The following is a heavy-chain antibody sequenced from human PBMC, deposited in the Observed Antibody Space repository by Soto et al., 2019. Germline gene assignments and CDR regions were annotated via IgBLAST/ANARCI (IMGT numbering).Heavy chain of an antibody. Sequence: VLLLESGGGFVQPGGSVRLSCAAPQFTFGGLGLSWLRQSPGRGLEWVATISRDEDNTHYADSVNGRFTISKDRSTNTLHLHMASLRAEDTAMYYCVSWMSAHFDYWGRGTLVTVSS. CDR2: ISRDEDNT. D-gene: IGHD2-2*03. V-gene: IGHV3-23*01. J-gene: IGHJ4*02. CDR3: VSWMSAHFDY. CDR1: QFTFGGLG.